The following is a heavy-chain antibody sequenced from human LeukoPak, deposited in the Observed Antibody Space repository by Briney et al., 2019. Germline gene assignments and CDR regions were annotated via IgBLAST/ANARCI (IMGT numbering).Heavy chain of an antibody. V-gene: IGHV3-15*01. CDR3: TREGRGSDAFDY. CDR2: IKSKTDGVTT. J-gene: IGHJ4*02. D-gene: IGHD3-16*01. Sequence: GGSLRLSCAASGFTFSNAWMTWVRQAPGKGLEWVGRIKSKTDGVTTEYAASVKGRSTISRDDSRRIVYLQMNSLKTEDTAVYYCTREGRGSDAFDYWGQGTLVTVSS. CDR1: GFTFSNAW.